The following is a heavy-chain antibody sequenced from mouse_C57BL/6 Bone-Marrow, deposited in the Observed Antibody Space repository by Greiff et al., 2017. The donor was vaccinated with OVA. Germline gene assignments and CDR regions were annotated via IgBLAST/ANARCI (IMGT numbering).Heavy chain of an antibody. D-gene: IGHD2-4*01. CDR1: GYTFTSYW. J-gene: IGHJ3*01. CDR2: IDPSDSST. Sequence: QVQLQQPGAELVRPGTSVKLSCKASGYTFTSYWMHWVKQRPGQGLEWIGVIDPSDSSTNYNQKFKGKATLTVDTSSSTAYMQLSSLTSEDSAVYDCARGDYDGGWFAYWGQGTRVTVSA. V-gene: IGHV1-59*01. CDR3: ARGDYDGGWFAY.